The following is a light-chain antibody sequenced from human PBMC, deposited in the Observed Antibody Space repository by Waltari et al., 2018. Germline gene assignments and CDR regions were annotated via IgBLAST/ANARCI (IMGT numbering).Light chain of an antibody. CDR1: QGIRSW. CDR2: AAS. CDR3: QEANSFPLT. V-gene: IGKV1-12*01. J-gene: IGKJ4*01. Sequence: DIQMTQSPPSVSASVGDRVTITCRASQGIRSWLSWYQQKPGKAPKLLIYAASNLQSGVPSRVGGSDSGTEFTLTISSLQPEDVATYYCQEANSFPLTFGGGTKVEIK.